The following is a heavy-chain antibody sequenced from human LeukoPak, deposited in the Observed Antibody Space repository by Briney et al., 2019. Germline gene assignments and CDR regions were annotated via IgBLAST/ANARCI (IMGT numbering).Heavy chain of an antibody. J-gene: IGHJ4*02. Sequence: PSETLSLTCAVFGGSFSGYYWSWIRQPPGKGLEWIGEINHSGSTNYNPSLKSRVTISVDTSKNQFSLKLSSVTAADTAVCYCARGLASSSYYWGQGTLVTVSS. V-gene: IGHV4-34*01. CDR1: GGSFSGYY. D-gene: IGHD6-13*01. CDR2: INHSGST. CDR3: ARGLASSSYY.